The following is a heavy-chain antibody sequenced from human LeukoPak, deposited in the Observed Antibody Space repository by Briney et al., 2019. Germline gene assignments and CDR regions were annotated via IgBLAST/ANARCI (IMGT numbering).Heavy chain of an antibody. J-gene: IGHJ4*02. V-gene: IGHV3-23*01. Sequence: GGSLRLSCAASGFTFSSYAMSWVRQAPGKGLEWVSGISAGGSTNYADSVKGRFTISRDNSKNTLYLQMNSLRAEDMAVYYCAKPYSREGWLLPLYYWGQGTLVTVSS. CDR2: ISAGGST. D-gene: IGHD3-22*01. CDR1: GFTFSSYA. CDR3: AKPYSREGWLLPLYY.